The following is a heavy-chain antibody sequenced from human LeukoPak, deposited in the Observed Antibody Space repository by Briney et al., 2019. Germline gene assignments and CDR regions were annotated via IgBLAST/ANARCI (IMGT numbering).Heavy chain of an antibody. Sequence: GASVKVSCKASGYTFTSYGISWVRQAPGQGLEWMGRINPNSGGTNYAQKFQGRVTMTRDTSISTAYMELSRLRSDDTAVYYCARDWMDTAMTTGDYWGQGTLVTVSS. V-gene: IGHV1-2*06. CDR3: ARDWMDTAMTTGDY. D-gene: IGHD5-18*01. J-gene: IGHJ4*02. CDR2: INPNSGGT. CDR1: GYTFTSYG.